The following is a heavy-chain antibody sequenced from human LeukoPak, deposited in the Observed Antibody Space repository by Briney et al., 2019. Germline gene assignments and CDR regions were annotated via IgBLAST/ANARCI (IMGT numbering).Heavy chain of an antibody. D-gene: IGHD7-27*01. CDR2: ISSSSATI. Sequence: GGSLRLSCTASGFTFSTYSMNWVRQAPGKGLEWLSYISSSSATIYYADSVKGRFTVSRDNAKNSLYLQMNSLKFEDTAVYYCARGATGDRLGYWGQGVLVTVSS. V-gene: IGHV3-48*01. CDR3: ARGATGDRLGY. CDR1: GFTFSTYS. J-gene: IGHJ4*02.